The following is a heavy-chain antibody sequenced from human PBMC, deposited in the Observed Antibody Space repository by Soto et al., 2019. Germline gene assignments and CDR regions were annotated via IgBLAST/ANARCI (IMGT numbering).Heavy chain of an antibody. Sequence: EVQLLESGGGLVQPGGSLRLSCAASGFTFSSYAMSWVRQAPGKGLEWVSAISGSGGSTYYADSVKGRFTISRDNSKNTLNLQRNSLRAEDTAVYYCAKDGGSSVFSEGAFDIWGQGTMVTVSS. V-gene: IGHV3-23*01. CDR3: AKDGGSSVFSEGAFDI. J-gene: IGHJ3*02. CDR2: ISGSGGST. D-gene: IGHD6-6*01. CDR1: GFTFSSYA.